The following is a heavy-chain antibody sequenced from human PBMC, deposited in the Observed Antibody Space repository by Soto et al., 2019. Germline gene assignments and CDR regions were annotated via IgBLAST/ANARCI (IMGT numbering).Heavy chain of an antibody. D-gene: IGHD1-26*01. CDR1: GGSVSSGSYY. CDR3: ARAECELLNY. J-gene: IGHJ4*02. Sequence: QVQLQESDPGLVKPSETLSLTCTVSGGSVSSGSYYWSWIRQPPGKGLEWIGYIYYSGSTNYNPSLKSRVTIAVDTSKNQCSLKLSSVTAADTAVYYCARAECELLNYWGQGTLVTVSS. CDR2: IYYSGST. V-gene: IGHV4-61*01.